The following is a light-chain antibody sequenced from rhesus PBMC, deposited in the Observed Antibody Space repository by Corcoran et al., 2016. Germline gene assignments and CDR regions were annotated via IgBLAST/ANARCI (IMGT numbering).Light chain of an antibody. CDR1: QGINSW. J-gene: IGKJ1*01. Sequence: DIQMTQSPSSLSASVGYKVTITSRASQGINSWLAWYQQKPGKAPKVLIYAASSLQSGVPSRFSGSGSGTDYTLTISRLQPEDFAPYCCRQGYDTPPWTFAQGTKVEIK. CDR2: AAS. CDR3: RQGYDTPPWT. V-gene: IGKV1-18*01.